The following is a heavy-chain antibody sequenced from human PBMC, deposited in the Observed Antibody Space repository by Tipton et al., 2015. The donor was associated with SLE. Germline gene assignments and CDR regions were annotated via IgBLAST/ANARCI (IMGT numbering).Heavy chain of an antibody. J-gene: IGHJ3*02. CDR1: GFTISTYV. CDR2: IRNGGGKSDGKT. CDR3: AKGKRTIYDHDAYDM. D-gene: IGHD3-3*01. Sequence: SLRLSCAPSGFTISTYVMAWVRQPPGKGLEWVSTIRNGGGKSDGKTYYAESVRGRFTISRDSSKNTIYLQMDSLRAEDTALYYCAKGKRTIYDHDAYDMWGQGTAVTVSS. V-gene: IGHV3-23*01.